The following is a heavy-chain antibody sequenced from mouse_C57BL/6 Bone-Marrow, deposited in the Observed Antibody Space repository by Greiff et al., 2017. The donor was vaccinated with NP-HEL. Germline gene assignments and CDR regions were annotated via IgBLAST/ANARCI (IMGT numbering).Heavy chain of an antibody. J-gene: IGHJ2*01. Sequence: DVQLQESGPGLVKPSQSLSLTCSVTGYSITSGYYWNWIRQFPGNKLEWMGYISYDGSNNYNPSLKNRISITRDPSKNQFFLKLNSVTTEDTATYYCARDQGVTTVVATGNYFDYWGQGTTLTVSS. CDR1: GYSITSGYY. CDR2: ISYDGSN. D-gene: IGHD1-1*01. V-gene: IGHV3-6*01. CDR3: ARDQGVTTVVATGNYFDY.